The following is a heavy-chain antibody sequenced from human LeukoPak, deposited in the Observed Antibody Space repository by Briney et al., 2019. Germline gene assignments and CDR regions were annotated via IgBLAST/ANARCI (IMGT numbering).Heavy chain of an antibody. CDR1: GGSISSYY. J-gene: IGHJ6*02. V-gene: IGHV4-59*01. CDR2: IYYSGST. Sequence: SETLSLTCTVSGGSISSYYWSWIRQPPGKGVEWIGYIYYSGSTNYNPSLKSRVTISVDTSKNQFSLKLSSVTAADTAVYYCARNLAHGMDVWGQGITVTVSS. CDR3: ARNLAHGMDV.